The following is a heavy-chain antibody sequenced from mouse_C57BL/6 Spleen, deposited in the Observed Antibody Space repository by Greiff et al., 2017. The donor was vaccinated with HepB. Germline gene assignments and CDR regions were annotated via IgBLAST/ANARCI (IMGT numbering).Heavy chain of an antibody. V-gene: IGHV1-26*01. CDR2: INPNNGGT. J-gene: IGHJ4*01. CDR3: ARAATVVDYAMDY. Sequence: EVQLQQSGPELVKPGASVKISCKASGYTFTDYYMNWVKQSHGKSLEWIGDINPNNGGTSYNQKFKGKATLTVDKSSSTAYMERRSLTSEDSAVYYCARAATVVDYAMDYWGQGTSVTVSS. D-gene: IGHD1-1*01. CDR1: GYTFTDYY.